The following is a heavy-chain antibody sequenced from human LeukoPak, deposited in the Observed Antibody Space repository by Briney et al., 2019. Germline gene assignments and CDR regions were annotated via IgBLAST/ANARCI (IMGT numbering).Heavy chain of an antibody. CDR2: IKEDGSVI. CDR1: GFTFSIYW. CDR3: ARGSGRQQLEQNY. V-gene: IGHV3-7*04. Sequence: GGSPRLSCVASGFTFSIYWMSWVRQAPGRGPEWLAIIKEDGSVIWDVESVRGRFTISRDSAKNTVYLEMNSLRAEDTAVYYCARGSGRQQLEQNYWGQGNLVTVSS. J-gene: IGHJ4*02. D-gene: IGHD6-13*01.